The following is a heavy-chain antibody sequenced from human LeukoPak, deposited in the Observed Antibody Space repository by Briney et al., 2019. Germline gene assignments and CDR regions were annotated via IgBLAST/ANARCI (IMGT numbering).Heavy chain of an antibody. Sequence: GGSLRLSYAASGFTVSSNYMSWVRQAPGKGLEWVANIKQDGSEKYYVDSVKGRFTISRDNAKNSLYLQMNSLRAEDTAVYYCVYSGDYEKGYWGQGTPVTVSS. J-gene: IGHJ4*02. D-gene: IGHD4-17*01. CDR1: GFTVSSNY. V-gene: IGHV3-7*01. CDR2: IKQDGSEK. CDR3: VYSGDYEKGY.